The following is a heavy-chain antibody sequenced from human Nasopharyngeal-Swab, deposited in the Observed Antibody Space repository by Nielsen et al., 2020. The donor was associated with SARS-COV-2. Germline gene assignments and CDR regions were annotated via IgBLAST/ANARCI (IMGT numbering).Heavy chain of an antibody. CDR1: GASISSSNYY. CDR2: IYYSGNT. J-gene: IGHJ4*01. V-gene: IGHV4-39*01. Sequence: SETLSLTCTVSGASISSSNYYWGWIRQPPGKGLEWIGTIYYSGNTYFNPSLKSRVTMSVDTSKHQFSLNVGSVTAADTALYYCARHSSGWSFDYWDHGTLVTVSS. D-gene: IGHD6-19*01. CDR3: ARHSSGWSFDY.